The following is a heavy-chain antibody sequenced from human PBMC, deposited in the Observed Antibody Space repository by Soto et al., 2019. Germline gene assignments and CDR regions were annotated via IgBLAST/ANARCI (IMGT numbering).Heavy chain of an antibody. CDR3: ARQGWDSSSWPPYYFDY. V-gene: IGHV5-51*01. CDR2: IYPGDSDT. CDR1: GYSFTSYW. D-gene: IGHD6-13*01. Sequence: GESLKISCKGSGYSFTSYWIGWVRQMPGKGLEWMGIIYPGDSDTRYSPSFQGQVTISADKSISTAYLQWSSLKASDTAMYYCARQGWDSSSWPPYYFDYWGQGTLVTVSS. J-gene: IGHJ4*02.